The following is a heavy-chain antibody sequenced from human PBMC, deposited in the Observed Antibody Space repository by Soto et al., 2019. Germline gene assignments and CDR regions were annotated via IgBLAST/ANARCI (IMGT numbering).Heavy chain of an antibody. CDR2: IYYSGST. CDR3: ARVPPQQLARDYYYYYLDV. Sequence: SETLSLTCTVSGGSISSYYWSWIRQPPGKGLEWIGYIYYSGSTNYNPSLKSRVTISVDTSKNQFSLKLSSVTAADTAVYYCARVPPQQLARDYYYYYLDVWGKGTTVSVSS. CDR1: GGSISSYY. D-gene: IGHD6-13*01. J-gene: IGHJ6*03. V-gene: IGHV4-59*01.